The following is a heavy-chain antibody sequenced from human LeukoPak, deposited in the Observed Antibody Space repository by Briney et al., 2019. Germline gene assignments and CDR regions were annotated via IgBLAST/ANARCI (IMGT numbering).Heavy chain of an antibody. V-gene: IGHV3-7*01. CDR1: GFTFSSYW. D-gene: IGHD3-3*01. CDR3: AREGPQDDFWSGINYYYYYYMDV. J-gene: IGHJ6*03. CDR2: IKQDGSEK. Sequence: GGSLRLSCAASGFTFSSYWMSWVRQAPGKGLEWVANIKQDGSEKYHVDSVKGRFTISRDNAKNSLYLQMNSLRAEDTAVYYCAREGPQDDFWSGINYYYYYYMDVWGKGTTVTVSS.